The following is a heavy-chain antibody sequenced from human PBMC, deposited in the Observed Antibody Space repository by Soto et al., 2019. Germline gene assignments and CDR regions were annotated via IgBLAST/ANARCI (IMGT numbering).Heavy chain of an antibody. J-gene: IGHJ6*03. CDR1: GYTFTSYY. CDR3: ARDQEPSTLYYDYYYMDV. Sequence: QVQLVQSGAEVKKPGASVTVSCKASGYTFTSYYIHWVRQAPGQGLEWMGIINPSGGSTSYAQKFQGRVTMTRDRSTSTVYMEVSRLRAEDTAVYYCARDQEPSTLYYDYYYMDVWGKGTTVTVSS. V-gene: IGHV1-46*03. CDR2: INPSGGST.